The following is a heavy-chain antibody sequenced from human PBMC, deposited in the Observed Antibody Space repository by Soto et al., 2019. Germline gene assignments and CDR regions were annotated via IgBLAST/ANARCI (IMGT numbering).Heavy chain of an antibody. Sequence: SVKVSCKASGYTFTTYNINWVRQATGQGLEGMGWMNPNSGNKGYAQKFQDRITLTRDISITTVYMELSSLRSDDTAVYFCVRYGGAATYWGQGTQVTVSS. CDR3: VRYGGAATY. V-gene: IGHV1-8*01. CDR2: MNPNSGNK. J-gene: IGHJ4*02. D-gene: IGHD6-25*01. CDR1: GYTFTTYN.